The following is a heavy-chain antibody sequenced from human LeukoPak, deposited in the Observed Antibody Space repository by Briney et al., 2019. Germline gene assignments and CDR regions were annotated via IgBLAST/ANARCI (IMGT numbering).Heavy chain of an antibody. V-gene: IGHV5-51*01. J-gene: IGHJ3*02. CDR1: GYSFTSYW. D-gene: IGHD1-26*01. CDR2: IYPGDSDT. CDR3: ARLYTGSSGDFDI. Sequence: GESLKISCKGSGYSFTSYWIGWVRQMPGKGLEWMGIIYPGDSDTRYGPSFRGQVTISADKSINTAYLQWSSLKASDTATYYCARLYTGSSGDFDIWGQGTMVTVSS.